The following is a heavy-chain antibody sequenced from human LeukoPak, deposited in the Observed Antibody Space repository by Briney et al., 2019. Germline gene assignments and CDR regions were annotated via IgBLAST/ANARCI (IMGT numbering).Heavy chain of an antibody. J-gene: IGHJ5*02. CDR2: MNPNSGNT. CDR1: RYTFTSYE. Sequence: ASVKVSCKASRYTFTSYEMNWVRQATGEGREGIGWMNPNSGNTAYAQKFPRRVTMTSDTPINTAYMELSSLKSQDTPVHYCPRVGSAYYNWFDPWGKGALVSVSS. CDR3: PRVGSAYYNWFDP. D-gene: IGHD3-22*01. V-gene: IGHV1-8*01.